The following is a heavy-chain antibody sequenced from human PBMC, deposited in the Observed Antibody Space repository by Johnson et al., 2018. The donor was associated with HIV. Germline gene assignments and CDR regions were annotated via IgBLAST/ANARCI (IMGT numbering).Heavy chain of an antibody. D-gene: IGHD3-16*01. CDR2: IYTGDST. V-gene: IGHV3-53*01. Sequence: VQLVESGGGLIQPGGSLRLSCAASGFTVSASSMIWVRQAPGEGLKWVSLIYTGDSTSYADSVKGRFTISTDTSKNTLYLQMNALRAEDTAVYYCAISIPRPGWGDAFDILGQGTMVTVSS. CDR1: GFTVSASS. CDR3: AISIPRPGWGDAFDI. J-gene: IGHJ3*02.